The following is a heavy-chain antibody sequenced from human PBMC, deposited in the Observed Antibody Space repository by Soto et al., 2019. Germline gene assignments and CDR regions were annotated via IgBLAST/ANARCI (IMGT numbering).Heavy chain of an antibody. J-gene: IGHJ4*02. V-gene: IGHV3-7*04. CDR2: IKEDGSER. CDR3: AGATGADKEDY. CDR1: GFTFSSYW. Sequence: EVQLVESGGGLVQPGGSLRLSCAASGFTFSSYWMSWVRQAPGKGLEWVANIKEDGSERYYVDSVKGRFTISRDNAKNSLYLQMNSLRAEDTAVYYGAGATGADKEDYWGQGTLVTVSS. D-gene: IGHD3-10*01.